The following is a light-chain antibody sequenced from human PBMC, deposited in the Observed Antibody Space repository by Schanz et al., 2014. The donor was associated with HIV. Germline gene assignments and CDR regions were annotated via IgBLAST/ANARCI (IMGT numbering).Light chain of an antibody. CDR1: QSVNGNY. Sequence: EIVLTQSPGTLSLSPGERAILSCRASQSVNGNYLAWYQQKPGQAPRLLIYGASNRASGIPDRFSGSGSGTDFTHIISRLETEDFAVYYCQQRSNWPPITFGQGTRLEIK. J-gene: IGKJ5*01. CDR3: QQRSNWPPIT. CDR2: GAS. V-gene: IGKV3D-20*02.